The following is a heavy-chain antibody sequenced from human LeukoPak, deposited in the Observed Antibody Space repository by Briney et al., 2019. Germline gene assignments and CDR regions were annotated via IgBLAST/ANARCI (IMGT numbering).Heavy chain of an antibody. CDR2: IWYDGSNK. D-gene: IGHD3-9*01. J-gene: IGHJ4*02. Sequence: GGSLRLSCAASGFTFSSYGMHWVRQAPGKGLEWVAVIWYDGSNKYYADSVKGRFTISRDNSKYTLYLQMNSLRAEDTAVYYCARASSLRYFDRWGQGTLVTVSS. V-gene: IGHV3-33*01. CDR1: GFTFSSYG. CDR3: ARASSLRYFDR.